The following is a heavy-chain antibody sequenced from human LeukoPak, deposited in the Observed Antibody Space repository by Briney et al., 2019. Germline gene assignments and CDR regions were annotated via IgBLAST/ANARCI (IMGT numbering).Heavy chain of an antibody. D-gene: IGHD1-26*01. J-gene: IGHJ4*02. V-gene: IGHV3-23*01. CDR3: AKDRRISGSRSPNDY. CDR1: GFTLSSYA. Sequence: GGSLRLSCAASGFTLSSYAMSWVRQAPGKGLEWVSTISGNGDSTYYADSVKGRFTISSDNSKNTLYLQMNSLRAAETAVYYCAKDRRISGSRSPNDYWGPGTLVTVSS. CDR2: ISGNGDST.